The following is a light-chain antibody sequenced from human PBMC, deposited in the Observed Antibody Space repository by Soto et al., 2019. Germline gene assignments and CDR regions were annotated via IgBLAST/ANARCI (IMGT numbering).Light chain of an antibody. J-gene: IGKJ1*01. V-gene: IGKV3-15*01. CDR3: QQYNNWPRT. Sequence: EIVMTQSPATLSVSAGERLALSWRASQSVSSNLAWYQQKPGQAPRLLIYGAGTRATGIPARFSGSGSGTEFTLTISSLQSEDFAVYYCQQYNNWPRTFGQGTKVDI. CDR1: QSVSSN. CDR2: GAG.